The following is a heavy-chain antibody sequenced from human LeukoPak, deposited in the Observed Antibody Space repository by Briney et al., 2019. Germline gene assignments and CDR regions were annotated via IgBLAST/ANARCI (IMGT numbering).Heavy chain of an antibody. CDR1: GFSFGNYA. Sequence: GGSLRLSCVASGFSFGNYAMSWVRQAPGKGLQWVSQISGTGGATWYAGFARDRFTISRDNSKQTLYLQMSGLRVEDTAMYYCVKDPRDTYGTNWFVSWGQGTLLIVSS. J-gene: IGHJ5*01. CDR2: ISGTGGAT. D-gene: IGHD2-21*01. CDR3: VKDPRDTYGTNWFVS. V-gene: IGHV3-23*01.